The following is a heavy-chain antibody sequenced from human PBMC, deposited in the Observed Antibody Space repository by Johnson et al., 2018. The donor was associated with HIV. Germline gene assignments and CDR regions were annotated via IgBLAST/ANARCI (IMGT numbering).Heavy chain of an antibody. CDR3: ARDGESQQLPLGDALDV. D-gene: IGHD6-13*01. J-gene: IGHJ3*01. V-gene: IGHV3-20*04. CDR1: GFTFDDYG. Sequence: VQLVESGGGVVRPGGSLRLSCAASGFTFDDYGMTWVRQAPGKGLEWVSRINWNGAITAYADSVKGRFTISRDNAKNSLYLQMNGLRAEDTALYYCARDGESQQLPLGDALDVWCQGTMVTVSS. CDR2: INWNGAIT.